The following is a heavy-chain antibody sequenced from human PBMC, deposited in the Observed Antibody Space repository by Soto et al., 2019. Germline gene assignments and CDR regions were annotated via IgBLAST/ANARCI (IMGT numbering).Heavy chain of an antibody. D-gene: IGHD6-13*01. Sequence: VQLVESGGGLVQPGGSLRLSCAASGFTFSNYAVTWVRQAPGKGLEWVSTISGSGGSTYYADSVKGRFTISRDNSKNTLYLQMNSLRAEDTAVYYCAKDQGSSWYEIDYWGQGTLVTVSS. J-gene: IGHJ4*02. CDR3: AKDQGSSWYEIDY. CDR1: GFTFSNYA. V-gene: IGHV3-23*04. CDR2: ISGSGGST.